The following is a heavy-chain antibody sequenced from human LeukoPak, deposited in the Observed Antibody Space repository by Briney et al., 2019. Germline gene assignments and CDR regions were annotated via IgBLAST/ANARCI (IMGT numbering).Heavy chain of an antibody. CDR1: GGSISSYY. V-gene: IGHV4-4*07. CDR3: ARQWDYGSGSYYNVFYYGMDV. CDR2: IYTSGST. J-gene: IGHJ6*02. D-gene: IGHD3-10*01. Sequence: SETLSLTCTVSGGSISSYYWSWIRQPAGKGLEWIGRIYTSGSTNYNPSLKSRVTMSVDTSKNQFSLKLSSVTAADTAVYYCARQWDYGSGSYYNVFYYGMDVWGQGTTVTVSS.